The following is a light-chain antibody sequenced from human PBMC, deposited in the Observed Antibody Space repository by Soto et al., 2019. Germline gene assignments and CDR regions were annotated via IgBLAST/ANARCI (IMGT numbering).Light chain of an antibody. Sequence: DIQMTQSPSTLSASVGDRVTITCRASQSLGTWLAWYQQKPGKAPKLLIHKASTLLTGVPSRFSGSVSGTEFTITISSLQPDDFATYYCQQYNNYWTFGQGTKVEIK. CDR1: QSLGTW. V-gene: IGKV1-5*03. CDR2: KAS. J-gene: IGKJ1*01. CDR3: QQYNNYWT.